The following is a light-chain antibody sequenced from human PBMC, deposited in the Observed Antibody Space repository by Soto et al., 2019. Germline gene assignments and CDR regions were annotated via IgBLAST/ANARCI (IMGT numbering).Light chain of an antibody. Sequence: QSALTQPASVSGSPGQSITMSCTGTSTDVGAYNFVSWYQHHAGKVPKLIIYDVTNRPSVVSSRFAGSKSATTASLTISRLKAEDEDDYYCTSYTLYSTLVFGGGTKLTVL. CDR3: TSYTLYSTLV. CDR1: STDVGAYNF. J-gene: IGLJ3*02. CDR2: DVT. V-gene: IGLV2-14*03.